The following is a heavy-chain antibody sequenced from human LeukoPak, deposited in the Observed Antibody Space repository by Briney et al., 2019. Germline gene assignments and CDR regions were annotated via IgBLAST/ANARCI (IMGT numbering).Heavy chain of an antibody. V-gene: IGHV3-7*01. CDR3: ARDPAGVSNWKPDY. Sequence: GGSLRLSCAASGFTFSSYWMSWVRQAPGKGLEWVANIKQDGSEKYYVDSVKGRFTISRDNAKNSLYLQMNSLRAEDTAVYYCARDPAGVSNWKPDYWGQGTLVTVSS. CDR2: IKQDGSEK. J-gene: IGHJ4*02. D-gene: IGHD1-20*01. CDR1: GFTFSSYW.